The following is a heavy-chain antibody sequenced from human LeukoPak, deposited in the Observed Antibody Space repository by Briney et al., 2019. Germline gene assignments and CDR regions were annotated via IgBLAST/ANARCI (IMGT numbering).Heavy chain of an antibody. V-gene: IGHV1-8*01. CDR2: MNPNSGNT. CDR1: GYTFTSYD. D-gene: IGHD6-19*01. Sequence: ASVKVSCKASGYTFTSYDINWVRQATGQGLEWMGWMNPNSGNTGFAQRFQGRVTMTRHTSISTAYMELSSLRSEDTAVYYCARELIAVAGRGIDYGGQGTLVTVSS. J-gene: IGHJ4*02. CDR3: ARELIAVAGRGIDY.